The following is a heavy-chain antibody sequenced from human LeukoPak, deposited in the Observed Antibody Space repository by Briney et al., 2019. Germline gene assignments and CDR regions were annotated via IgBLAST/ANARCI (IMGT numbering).Heavy chain of an antibody. CDR1: GGSTSSSSYY. CDR3: AREDSSGYSWEKYYFDY. J-gene: IGHJ4*02. Sequence: SETLSLTCTVSGGSTSSSSYYWGWIRQPPGKGLEWIGSIYYSGSTYYNPSLKSRVTISVDTSKNQSSLKLSSVTAADTAVYYCAREDSSGYSWEKYYFDYWGQGTLVTVSS. D-gene: IGHD3-22*01. V-gene: IGHV4-39*02. CDR2: IYYSGST.